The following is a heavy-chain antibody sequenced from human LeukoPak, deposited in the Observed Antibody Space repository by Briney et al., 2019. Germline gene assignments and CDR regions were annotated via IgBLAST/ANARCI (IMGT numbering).Heavy chain of an antibody. CDR2: IIPIFGTA. D-gene: IGHD3-10*01. CDR3: AREKSAGSTFDI. J-gene: IGHJ3*02. Sequence: SVKASCKASGGTFSSYAISWVRQAPGQGLEWMGGIIPIFGTANYAQKFQGRVTITADESTSTAYMELSSLRSEDTAVYYCAREKSAGSTFDIWGQGTMVTVSS. V-gene: IGHV1-69*13. CDR1: GGTFSSYA.